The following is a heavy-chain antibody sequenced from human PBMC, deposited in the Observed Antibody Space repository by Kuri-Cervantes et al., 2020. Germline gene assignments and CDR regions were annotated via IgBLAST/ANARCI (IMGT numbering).Heavy chain of an antibody. Sequence: LRLSCTVSGGSISSGGYYWSWIRQHPGKGLEWIGYIYYSGSTYYNPSLKSLVTISVDTSKNQFSLKLSSVTAADTAVYYCARALKRYCSSTSCQHPFYFDYWGQGTLVTVSS. V-gene: IGHV4-31*01. CDR1: GGSISSGGYY. J-gene: IGHJ4*02. D-gene: IGHD2-2*01. CDR3: ARALKRYCSSTSCQHPFYFDY. CDR2: IYYSGST.